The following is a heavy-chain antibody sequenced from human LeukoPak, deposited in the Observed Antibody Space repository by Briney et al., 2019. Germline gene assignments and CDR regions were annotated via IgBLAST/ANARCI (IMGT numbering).Heavy chain of an antibody. Sequence: GGSLRLSCAASGFTLSSYALSWVRQAPGKGLEWVSSISSSGDSTFYADSVKGRFTISRGEPKNTLYLQMNSLRVEDTAVYYCAERSHGDYYYGMDVWGQGTTVTVSS. CDR1: GFTLSSYA. J-gene: IGHJ6*02. CDR2: ISSSGDST. D-gene: IGHD4-17*01. V-gene: IGHV3-23*01. CDR3: AERSHGDYYYGMDV.